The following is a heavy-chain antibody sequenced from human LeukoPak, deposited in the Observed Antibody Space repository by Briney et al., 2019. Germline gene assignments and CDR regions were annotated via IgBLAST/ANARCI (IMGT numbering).Heavy chain of an antibody. V-gene: IGHV3-30*02. J-gene: IGHJ4*02. CDR3: ARGWLQFFFDY. Sequence: PGGSLRLSCAASGFSFSTYGMHWVRQAPGKGLEWVAFIRSDGSNKYYADSVKGRFIISRDNSKNTLYLQMNSLRAEDTAVYYCARGWLQFFFDYWGQGTLVTVSS. CDR2: IRSDGSNK. CDR1: GFSFSTYG. D-gene: IGHD5-24*01.